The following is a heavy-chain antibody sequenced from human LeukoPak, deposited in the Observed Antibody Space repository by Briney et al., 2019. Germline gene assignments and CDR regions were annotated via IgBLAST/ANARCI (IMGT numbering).Heavy chain of an antibody. D-gene: IGHD2-8*01. V-gene: IGHV3-53*05. J-gene: IGHJ6*03. CDR3: AKDRCSNGIGCYYYYMDV. CDR1: GFTVSGNY. Sequence: GGSLRLSCAVSGFTVSGNYMSWVRQAPGKGLEWVSLIYSGGTTYYADSVKGRFSISRDSSKNILNLQMNSLRAEDTAVYYCAKDRCSNGIGCYYYYMDVWGKGTTVTIYS. CDR2: IYSGGTT.